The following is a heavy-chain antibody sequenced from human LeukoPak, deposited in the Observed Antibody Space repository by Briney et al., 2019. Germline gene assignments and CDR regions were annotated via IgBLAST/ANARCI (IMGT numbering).Heavy chain of an antibody. Sequence: KTSETLSLTCAVSGYSISSGYYWGWIRQPPGKGLEWIGSIYHSGSTYYNPSLKSRVTISVDTSKNQFSLKLSSVTAADTAVYYCASARRYYDILTGYYPGSRFDPWGQGTLVTVSS. CDR1: GYSISSGYY. D-gene: IGHD3-9*01. CDR3: ASARRYYDILTGYYPGSRFDP. J-gene: IGHJ5*02. V-gene: IGHV4-38-2*01. CDR2: IYHSGST.